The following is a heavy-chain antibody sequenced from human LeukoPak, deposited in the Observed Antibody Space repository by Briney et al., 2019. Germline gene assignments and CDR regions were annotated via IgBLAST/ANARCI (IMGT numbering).Heavy chain of an antibody. CDR2: IYYSGST. V-gene: IGHV4-39*01. D-gene: IGHD5-12*01. Sequence: SETLSLTCTVSGGSISSSSYYWGWIRQPPGKGLEWIGSIYYSGSTYYNPSLKSRVTISVDTSKNQFSLKLSSVTAADTAVYYCARLMGYSGYDLGDWFDPWGQGTLVTVSS. CDR3: ARLMGYSGYDLGDWFDP. CDR1: GGSISSSSYY. J-gene: IGHJ5*02.